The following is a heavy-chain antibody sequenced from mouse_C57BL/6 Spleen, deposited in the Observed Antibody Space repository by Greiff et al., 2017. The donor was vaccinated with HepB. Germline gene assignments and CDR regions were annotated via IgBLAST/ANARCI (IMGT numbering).Heavy chain of an antibody. CDR2: INPSTGGT. CDR3: ARNPFDYDYFDY. CDR1: GYSFTGYY. D-gene: IGHD2-4*01. V-gene: IGHV1-42*01. J-gene: IGHJ2*01. Sequence: EVQLKESGPELVKPGASVKISCKASGYSFTGYYMNWVKQSPEKSLEWIGEINPSTGGTTYNQKFKAKATLTVDKSSSTAYMQLKSLTSEDSAVYYCARNPFDYDYFDYWGQGTTLTVSS.